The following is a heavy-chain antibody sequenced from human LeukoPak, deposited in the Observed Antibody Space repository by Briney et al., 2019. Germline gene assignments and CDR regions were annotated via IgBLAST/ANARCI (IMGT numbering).Heavy chain of an antibody. V-gene: IGHV3-23*01. CDR3: AKSLGGYDC. CDR1: GFTFGSYA. J-gene: IGHJ4*02. CDR2: ISGSGAST. Sequence: PGGSLRLSCAASGFTFGSYAMSWVRQAPGKGLEWVSGISGSGASTYYADSVKGRFTISRDNSKNTLYLQMNSLRAEDTAVYYCAKSLGGYDCWGRGTLVTVSS. D-gene: IGHD5-12*01.